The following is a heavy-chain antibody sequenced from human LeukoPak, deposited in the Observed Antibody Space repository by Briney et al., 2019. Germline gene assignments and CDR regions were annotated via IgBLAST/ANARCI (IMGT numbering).Heavy chain of an antibody. CDR1: GFTFSIYG. D-gene: IGHD6-13*01. CDR3: ARGGSNWYYFDY. CDR2: TSNDVTNK. Sequence: PGGSLRLSCAASGFTFSIYGMHWVRQAPGKGLEWVAFTSNDVTNKYYADAVKGRFTISRDNFKNTLFLQGNSLRPEDTAGYYCARGGSNWYYFDYWGQGTLVTVSS. J-gene: IGHJ4*02. V-gene: IGHV3-30*03.